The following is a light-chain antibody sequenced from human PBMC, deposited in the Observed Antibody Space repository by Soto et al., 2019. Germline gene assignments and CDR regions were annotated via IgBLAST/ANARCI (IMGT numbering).Light chain of an antibody. V-gene: IGKV3-15*01. CDR2: GAS. CDR3: QQYGTIPFT. J-gene: IGKJ3*01. Sequence: ERVMTQSPATLSVYPGERATLSCRASQSVSSNLAWYQQRPGQAPRLLIYGASTRATGIPARFSGSGSGTEFTLTISRLAPEDFAVYYCQQYGTIPFTFGPRTKVDI. CDR1: QSVSSN.